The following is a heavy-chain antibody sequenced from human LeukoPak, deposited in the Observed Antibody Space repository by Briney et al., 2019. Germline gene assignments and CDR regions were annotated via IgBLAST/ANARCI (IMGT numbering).Heavy chain of an antibody. CDR3: ARVLRSQWLDPYFDY. CDR2: ISYDGSNK. V-gene: IGHV3-30-3*01. Sequence: GGSLRLSCAASGFTFSSYAMHWVRQAPGKGLGWVAVISYDGSNKYYADSVKGRFTISRDNSKNTLYLQMNSLRAEDTAVYYCARVLRSQWLDPYFDYWGQGTLVTVSS. J-gene: IGHJ4*02. CDR1: GFTFSSYA. D-gene: IGHD6-19*01.